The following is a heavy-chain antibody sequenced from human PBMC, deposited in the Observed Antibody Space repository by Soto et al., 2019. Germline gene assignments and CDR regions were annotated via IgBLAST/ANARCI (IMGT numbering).Heavy chain of an antibody. Sequence: SETLSLTCTVSGGSIRDYFWTWIRQPPGKGLEWIGYIYYSGRTNYNPSLKSRVSISVDTSKNHFSLQLRSVTAADTAVYYCAREGTFIAARLEYFDYWGQGTLVTVSS. V-gene: IGHV4-59*01. J-gene: IGHJ4*02. CDR1: GGSIRDYF. D-gene: IGHD6-6*01. CDR3: AREGTFIAARLEYFDY. CDR2: IYYSGRT.